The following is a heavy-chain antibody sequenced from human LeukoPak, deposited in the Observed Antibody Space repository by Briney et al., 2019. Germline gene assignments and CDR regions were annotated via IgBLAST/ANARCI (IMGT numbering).Heavy chain of an antibody. D-gene: IGHD3-22*01. Sequence: KPSQTLSLTCTVSGGSISSGGYYWSWIRQHPGKGLEWIGYIYYSGSTYYNPSLKSRVTISVDTSKNQFSLKLSSVTAADTAVYYCARGRGYYYVESGGYFDYWGQGTLVTVSS. CDR3: ARGRGYYYVESGGYFDY. CDR1: GGSISSGGYY. J-gene: IGHJ4*02. CDR2: IYYSGST. V-gene: IGHV4-31*03.